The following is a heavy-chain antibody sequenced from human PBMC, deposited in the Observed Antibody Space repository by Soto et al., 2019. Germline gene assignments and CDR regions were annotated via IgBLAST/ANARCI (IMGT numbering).Heavy chain of an antibody. V-gene: IGHV1-46*03. CDR3: AIRTLVYCSGGSCLGPVDYYYYMDV. J-gene: IGHJ6*03. Sequence: ASVKVSCKASGYTFTSYYMHWVRQAPGQGLEWMGIINPSGGSTSYAQKFQGRVTMTRDTSTSTVYMELSSLRSEDTAVYYCAIRTLVYCSGGSCLGPVDYYYYMDVWGKGTTVTVSS. CDR1: GYTFTSYY. D-gene: IGHD2-15*01. CDR2: INPSGGST.